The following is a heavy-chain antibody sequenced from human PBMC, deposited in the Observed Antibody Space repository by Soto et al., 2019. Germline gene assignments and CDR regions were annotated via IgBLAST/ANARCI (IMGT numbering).Heavy chain of an antibody. CDR1: GFTFNNAW. CDR3: TAGENYYDSSSFGY. J-gene: IGHJ4*02. CDR2: IKSKTDGATT. V-gene: IGHV3-15*01. D-gene: IGHD3-22*01. Sequence: PGGSLRLSCVASGFTFNNAWMNWVRQAPGKGLEWVGRIKSKTDGATTDYAALVKGRLTISRDDSKTTLYLQMNGLKTEDTAVYYCTAGENYYDSSSFGYWGQGNLVT.